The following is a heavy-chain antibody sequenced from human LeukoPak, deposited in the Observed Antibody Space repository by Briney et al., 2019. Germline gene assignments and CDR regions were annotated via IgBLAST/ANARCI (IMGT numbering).Heavy chain of an antibody. V-gene: IGHV4-4*07. CDR2: IYTSGTA. Sequence: SETLSLTCTVSGGSISSYYWSWIRQPAGKGLEWIGRIYTSGTANYNPSLKSRVTLSVDTSKNQFSLKLSSVTAADTAVYYCARAPKLGSGWSQVDYWGQGTLVTVSS. CDR1: GGSISSYY. CDR3: ARAPKLGSGWSQVDY. D-gene: IGHD6-19*01. J-gene: IGHJ4*02.